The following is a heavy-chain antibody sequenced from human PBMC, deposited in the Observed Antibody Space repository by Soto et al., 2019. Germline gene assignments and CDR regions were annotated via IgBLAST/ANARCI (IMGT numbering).Heavy chain of an antibody. CDR1: GFTFSSYG. CDR2: IWYDGSNK. D-gene: IGHD6-19*01. J-gene: IGHJ6*02. V-gene: IGHV3-33*01. Sequence: QVQLVESGGGVVQPGRSLRLSCAASGFTFSSYGMHWVRQAPGKRLEWVAVIWYDGSNKYYADSVKGRFTISRDNSKNTRYLQMNRLRAEDTAVYYCARDLGIAVAGDYYYGMDVWGQGTTVTVSS. CDR3: ARDLGIAVAGDYYYGMDV.